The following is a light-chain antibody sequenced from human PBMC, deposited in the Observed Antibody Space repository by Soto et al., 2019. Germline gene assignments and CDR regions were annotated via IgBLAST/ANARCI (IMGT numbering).Light chain of an antibody. CDR2: DDT. V-gene: IGLV3-21*02. Sequence: SYELTEPPSVSVAPGQTASIICGGDNIETKGVHWYQRKPGQAPILVVYDDTDRPSGIPDRCSGSNSGNTATLTISRGEAGDDADYYYHVCDTDTPSGVFGGGTKLTVL. CDR1: NIETKG. J-gene: IGLJ3*02. CDR3: HVCDTDTPSGV.